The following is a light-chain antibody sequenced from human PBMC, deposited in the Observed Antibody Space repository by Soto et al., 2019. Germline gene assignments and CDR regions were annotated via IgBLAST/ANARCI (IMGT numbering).Light chain of an antibody. CDR2: AAS. CDR1: QSVFSRY. V-gene: IGKV3-20*01. CDR3: QPYGCSPPT. Sequence: EIVLTQSPGTLSLSPGERATLSCRASQSVFSRYLAWYQQTPGQHPRLITYAASSSATGIPDRFSGSRSVTVFPLTISTLVPEDGAVYDGQPYGCSPPTFGGGTTV. J-gene: IGKJ4*01.